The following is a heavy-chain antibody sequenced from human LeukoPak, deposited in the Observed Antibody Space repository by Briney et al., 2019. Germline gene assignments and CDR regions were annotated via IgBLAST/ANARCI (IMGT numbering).Heavy chain of an antibody. D-gene: IGHD5-12*01. CDR2: ISYDGSNK. CDR1: GYTFTSYA. CDR3: ASDSGYDHHGLFDY. J-gene: IGHJ4*02. Sequence: GASVKVSCKASGYTFTSYAMHWVRQAPGKGLEWVAVISYDGSNKNYADSVKGRFTISRDNSKNTLFLQMNSLRAEDTAVYYCASDSGYDHHGLFDYWGQGTLVTVSS. V-gene: IGHV3-30*04.